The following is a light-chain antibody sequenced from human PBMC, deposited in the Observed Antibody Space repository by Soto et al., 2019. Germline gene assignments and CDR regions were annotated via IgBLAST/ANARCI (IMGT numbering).Light chain of an antibody. CDR2: AAS. CDR3: QKYNSAPT. V-gene: IGKV1-27*01. Sequence: DIQMTQSPSSLSASVGDRVTITCRASQGISNYLAWYQQKPGKVPKLLIYAASTLQSGVPSRFIGSGSGTDFTLTISSMKPEDVATYYCQKYNSAPTFGQGTKVDIK. CDR1: QGISNY. J-gene: IGKJ1*01.